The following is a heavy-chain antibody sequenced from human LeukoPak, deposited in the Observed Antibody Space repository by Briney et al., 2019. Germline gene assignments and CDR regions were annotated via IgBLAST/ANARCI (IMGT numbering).Heavy chain of an antibody. J-gene: IGHJ4*02. V-gene: IGHV4-31*01. Sequence: SETLSLTCTVSGGSISSGGYYWSWIRQHPGKGLEWIGYIYYSGSTNHNPSLKSPVTISVDTSKNQFSLKLSSVTAADTAVYYCARTIYDFWSGYYDLFDYWGQGTLVTVSS. CDR3: ARTIYDFWSGYYDLFDY. CDR2: IYYSGST. D-gene: IGHD3-3*01. CDR1: GGSISSGGYY.